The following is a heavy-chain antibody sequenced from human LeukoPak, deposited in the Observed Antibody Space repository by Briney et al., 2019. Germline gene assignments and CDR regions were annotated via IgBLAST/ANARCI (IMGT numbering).Heavy chain of an antibody. D-gene: IGHD2-2*01. CDR1: GGSISSSSYY. J-gene: IGHJ3*02. CDR2: IYYSGST. Sequence: SETLPLTCTVSGGSISSSSYYWGWIRQPPGKGLEWIGSIYYSGSTYYNPSLKSRVTISVDTSKNQFSLKLSSVTAADTAVYYCEGYQLLFGWLSQDAFDIWGQGTMVTVSS. CDR3: EGYQLLFGWLSQDAFDI. V-gene: IGHV4-39*01.